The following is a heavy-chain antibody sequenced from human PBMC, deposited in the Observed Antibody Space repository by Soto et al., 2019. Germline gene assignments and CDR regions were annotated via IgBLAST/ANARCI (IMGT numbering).Heavy chain of an antibody. Sequence: EVQLVESGGGLVQPGGSLRLSCAASGFTFSSYSMNWVRQAPGKGLEWVSYISSSSSTIYYADSVKGRFTISRDNAKNSLYLQMNSLRAEDTAVYYCARGGQLVRGSRFDPWGQGTLVIVSS. J-gene: IGHJ5*02. CDR3: ARGGQLVRGSRFDP. D-gene: IGHD6-6*01. CDR2: ISSSSSTI. CDR1: GFTFSSYS. V-gene: IGHV3-48*01.